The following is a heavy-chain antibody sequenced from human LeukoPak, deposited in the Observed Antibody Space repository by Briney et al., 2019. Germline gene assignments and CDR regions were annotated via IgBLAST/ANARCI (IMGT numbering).Heavy chain of an antibody. CDR1: GYSFTSYW. V-gene: IGHV5-51*01. D-gene: IGHD6-13*01. Sequence: GESLRISCKGFGYSFTSYWIGWVRQMPGKGLEWMGIIYPGDSDTRYSPSFQGQVTISADKSISTAYLQWSSLKASDTAMYYCARPLIPHSSSWYNYWGQGTLVTVSS. CDR2: IYPGDSDT. CDR3: ARPLIPHSSSWYNY. J-gene: IGHJ4*02.